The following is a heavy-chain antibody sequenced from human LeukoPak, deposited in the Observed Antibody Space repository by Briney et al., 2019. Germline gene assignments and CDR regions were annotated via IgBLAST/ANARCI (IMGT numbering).Heavy chain of an antibody. Sequence: PGGSLRLSCAASGFTFNTYGMHWARQAPGKGLEWVAVISYDGSNKYYADSVKGRFTISRDTSKNTLYLQMSSLRAEDTAVYYCAKDLYQLLSYYFYGMDVGGRGTTVTVSS. V-gene: IGHV3-30*18. D-gene: IGHD2-2*01. CDR1: GFTFNTYG. CDR3: AKDLYQLLSYYFYGMDV. J-gene: IGHJ6*02. CDR2: ISYDGSNK.